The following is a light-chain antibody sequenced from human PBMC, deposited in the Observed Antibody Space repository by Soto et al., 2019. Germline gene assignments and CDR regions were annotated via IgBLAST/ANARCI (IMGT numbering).Light chain of an antibody. CDR1: SSDVGNYNL. J-gene: IGLJ1*01. CDR3: CSDAGRSTYV. Sequence: QSALTQPASGSGSPGQSISISCTGTSSDVGNYNLVSSYQQHPSKPPTLLIDEGAERPSVLSNRFSCSKAGNTASLTLSGLRPGDEADCYCCSDAGRSTYVVGTGTKVT. CDR2: EGA. V-gene: IGLV2-23*01.